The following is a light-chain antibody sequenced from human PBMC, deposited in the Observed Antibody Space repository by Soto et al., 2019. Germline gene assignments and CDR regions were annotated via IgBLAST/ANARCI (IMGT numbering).Light chain of an antibody. CDR2: DAS. J-gene: IGKJ5*01. Sequence: EIVLTQSPATLSLSPGERATLSCRASQSVSSYLAWYQQKPGQAPRLLIYDASNRATGIPARFSGSGSRTDFTLTISSLEPEDFALYYCQQRSNWITFGQGTRLEIK. CDR1: QSVSSY. V-gene: IGKV3-11*01. CDR3: QQRSNWIT.